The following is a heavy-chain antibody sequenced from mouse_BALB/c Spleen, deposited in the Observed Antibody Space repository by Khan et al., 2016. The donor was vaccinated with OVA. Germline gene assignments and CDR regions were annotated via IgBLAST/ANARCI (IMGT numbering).Heavy chain of an antibody. CDR3: TDSLLLYTIDN. V-gene: IGHV14-3*02. J-gene: IGHJ4*01. CDR1: GFNNKDTY. CDR2: IDPATRNT. D-gene: IGHD1-2*01. Sequence: VQLQQPGAEFVKPGASVKLSRTASGFNNKDTYIHWLKQRPEQGPDWIGMIDPATRNTKDDPKIQGKSTTTAATSSNTAYLHMCSLTSEVIAVYYSTDSLLLYTIDNWGQETSVTVSS.